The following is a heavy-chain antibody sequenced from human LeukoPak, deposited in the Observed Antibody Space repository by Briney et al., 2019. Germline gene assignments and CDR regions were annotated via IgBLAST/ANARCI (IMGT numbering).Heavy chain of an antibody. J-gene: IGHJ4*02. D-gene: IGHD1-26*01. CDR2: ISSSAIYT. V-gene: IGHV3-48*03. CDR3: ASAGPRGSYRLDY. Sequence: GGSLRLSCAASGFTFSSYEMIWVRQAPEKGLEWVSHISSSAIYTYYADSVKGRFTISRAKNTLYLQMNSLRAEDTAVYYCASAGPRGSYRLDYWGQGTLVTVSS. CDR1: GFTFSSYE.